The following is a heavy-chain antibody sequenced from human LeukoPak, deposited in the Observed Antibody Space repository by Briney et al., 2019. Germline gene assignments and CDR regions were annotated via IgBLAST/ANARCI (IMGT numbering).Heavy chain of an antibody. D-gene: IGHD3-22*01. Sequence: GGSLRLSCATSGFAFSSYAMNWVRQAPGKGLECVSFISTSGDFTYYAASVKGRFTVSRDNSKNTLYLQMNSLRAEDTAVYYCARYYYYDSSTYYHHFDYWGQGTLVTVSS. CDR3: ARYYYYDSSTYYHHFDY. CDR2: ISTSGDFT. V-gene: IGHV3-23*01. J-gene: IGHJ4*02. CDR1: GFAFSSYA.